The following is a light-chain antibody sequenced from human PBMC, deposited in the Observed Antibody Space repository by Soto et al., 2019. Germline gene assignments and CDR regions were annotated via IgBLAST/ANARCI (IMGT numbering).Light chain of an antibody. CDR1: SSDVGAYNY. Sequence: LTQPASVSGSPGQAITISCTGTSSDVGAYNYVSWYQQYAGKAPKLMIYEVRNRPSGVSNRFSGSKSGNTASLTISGLQAEDEADYYCTSYTASTTVVFGTGTKVTVL. J-gene: IGLJ1*01. CDR2: EVR. V-gene: IGLV2-14*01. CDR3: TSYTASTTVV.